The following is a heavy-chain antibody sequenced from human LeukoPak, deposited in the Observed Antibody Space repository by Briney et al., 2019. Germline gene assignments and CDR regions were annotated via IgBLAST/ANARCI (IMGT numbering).Heavy chain of an antibody. Sequence: GGSLRLSCAASGFTFSSYAMSWVRQAPGKGLEWVSGISGSGGSTYYADSVKGRFTISRDNSKNTLYLQMNSLRAEDTAVYYCARGRVLYYYDSSGYQDAFDIWGQGTMVTVSS. CDR2: ISGSGGST. J-gene: IGHJ3*02. V-gene: IGHV3-23*01. CDR3: ARGRVLYYYDSSGYQDAFDI. CDR1: GFTFSSYA. D-gene: IGHD3-22*01.